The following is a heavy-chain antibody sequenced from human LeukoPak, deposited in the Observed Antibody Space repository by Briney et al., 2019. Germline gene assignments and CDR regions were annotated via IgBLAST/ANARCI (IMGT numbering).Heavy chain of an antibody. D-gene: IGHD2-2*02. J-gene: IGHJ6*03. V-gene: IGHV1-18*01. CDR1: GYTFTSYG. CDR2: ISAYNGNT. CDR3: ARSGADCSSTSCYNYYYYYMDV. Sequence: ASVKVSCKASGYTFTSYGISWVRQAPGQGLEWMGWISAYNGNTNYAQKLQGRVTMTTDTSTSTAYMELRSLRSDDTAVYYCARSGADCSSTSCYNYYYYYMDVWGKGTTVTVSS.